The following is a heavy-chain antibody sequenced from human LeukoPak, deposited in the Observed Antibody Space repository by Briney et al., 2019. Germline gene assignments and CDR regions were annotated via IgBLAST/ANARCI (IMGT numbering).Heavy chain of an antibody. CDR2: IRSSGSI. Sequence: SETLSLTCSVSGDSISGYYWNWIRQSPEKGLEWIAYIRSSGSINYNPSLRSRATISLDTSKNQFSLRLTSVTAADTAVYYCARMATIRGDGYHFDFWGQGTLVTVPS. CDR3: ARMATIRGDGYHFDF. D-gene: IGHD5-24*01. V-gene: IGHV4-59*01. CDR1: GDSISGYY. J-gene: IGHJ4*02.